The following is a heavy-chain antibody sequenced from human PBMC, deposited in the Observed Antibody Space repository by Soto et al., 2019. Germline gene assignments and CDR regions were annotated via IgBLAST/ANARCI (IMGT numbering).Heavy chain of an antibody. CDR1: GFTFSSYA. Sequence: EVQVLESGGGLVQPGGSLRLSCAASGFTFSSYAMIWVRQAPGKGLEWVSAISGSGDKTWYADSVKGRLTTSRDNSKNTLYLQMNSLRAEDTAVYYCAKDLHRSSDWYGGIDYWGQGTLVTVSS. CDR2: ISGSGDKT. J-gene: IGHJ4*02. CDR3: AKDLHRSSDWYGGIDY. D-gene: IGHD6-19*01. V-gene: IGHV3-23*01.